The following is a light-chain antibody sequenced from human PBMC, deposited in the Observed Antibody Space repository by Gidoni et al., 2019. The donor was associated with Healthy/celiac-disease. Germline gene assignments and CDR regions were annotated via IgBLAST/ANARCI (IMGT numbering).Light chain of an antibody. J-gene: IGKJ5*01. Sequence: EIVLTQSPATLSLSPGERATLSCRASQSVSSYLAWYQQKPGQAPRLLIYDASNRATGIPARFSGSGSGTDFTLTISSLGPEDCAVYYCQQRSNWPITFGQGTRLEIK. CDR3: QQRSNWPIT. CDR1: QSVSSY. V-gene: IGKV3-11*01. CDR2: DAS.